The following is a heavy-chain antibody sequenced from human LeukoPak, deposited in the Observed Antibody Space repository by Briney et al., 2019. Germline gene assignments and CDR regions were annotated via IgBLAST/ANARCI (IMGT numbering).Heavy chain of an antibody. J-gene: IGHJ4*02. CDR1: GFTFSSYA. CDR2: ITSSSYT. Sequence: PGGSLRLSCAASGFTFSSYAMSWVRQAPGKGLEWVSYITSSSYTNYADSVKDRFTISRDNAKNSLYLQMNSLRAEDTAIYYCARLVVVAATPGYFDYWGQGTLVTVSS. CDR3: ARLVVVAATPGYFDY. V-gene: IGHV3-21*05. D-gene: IGHD2-15*01.